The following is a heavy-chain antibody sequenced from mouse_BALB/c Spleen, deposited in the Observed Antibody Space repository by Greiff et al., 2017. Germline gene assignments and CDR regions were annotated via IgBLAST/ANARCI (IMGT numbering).Heavy chain of an antibody. D-gene: IGHD2-1*01. V-gene: IGHV1-9*01. Sequence: QVQLQQSGAELMKPGASVKISCKATGYTFSSYWIEWVKQRPGHGLEWIGEILPGSGSTNYNEKFKGKATFTADTSSNTAYMQLSSLTSEDSAVYYCARGDLIYYGNYWGQGTLVTVSA. CDR2: ILPGSGST. CDR3: ARGDLIYYGNY. CDR1: GYTFSSYW. J-gene: IGHJ3*01.